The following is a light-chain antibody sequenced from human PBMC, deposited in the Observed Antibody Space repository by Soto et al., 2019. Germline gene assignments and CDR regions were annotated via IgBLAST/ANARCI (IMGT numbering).Light chain of an antibody. CDR1: QSLLHSNGYNY. J-gene: IGKJ5*01. CDR2: LGS. V-gene: IGKV2-28*01. Sequence: DIVMTQSPLSLPVTPGEPASISCRSSQSLLHSNGYNYLDWYLQQPGQSPQLLNYLGSNRASGVPDRFSGSGSGTDFTLKISRVEAEDVGVYYCMQALQTRITFGRGTRLEIK. CDR3: MQALQTRIT.